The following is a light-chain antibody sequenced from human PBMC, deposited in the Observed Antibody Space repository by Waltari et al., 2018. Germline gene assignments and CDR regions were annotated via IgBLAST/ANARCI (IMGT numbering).Light chain of an antibody. CDR2: DAS. CDR1: QSISSR. Sequence: DIQMTQSPSSLSASVGDRATIPCRARQSISSRLAWYQQKPGKAPKLLNYDASSLETGVPSRFSGSGSGTEFTLTISSLQPDDFATYYCQQYKSYWTFGQGTKVEIK. CDR3: QQYKSYWT. J-gene: IGKJ1*01. V-gene: IGKV1-5*01.